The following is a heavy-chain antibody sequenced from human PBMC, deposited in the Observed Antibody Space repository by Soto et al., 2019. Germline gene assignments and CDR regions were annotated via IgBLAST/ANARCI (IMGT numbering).Heavy chain of an antibody. CDR1: GFSLSTSGVG. D-gene: IGHD3-22*01. CDR2: IYWDDDK. CDR3: AQTLDRLRITHDSGGYYGLDY. Sequence: QITLKESGPTLVKPTQTLTLTCTFSGFSLSTSGVGVGWIRQPPGKALEWLALIYWDDDKRYSPSLKRRITITKYPSKNQVVLTMTSFDPVDTATYYCAQTLDRLRITHDSGGYYGLDYWGQGTLVTVSS. V-gene: IGHV2-5*02. J-gene: IGHJ4*02.